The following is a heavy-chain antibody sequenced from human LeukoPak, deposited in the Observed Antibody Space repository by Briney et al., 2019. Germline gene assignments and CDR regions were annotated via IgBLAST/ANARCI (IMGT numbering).Heavy chain of an antibody. CDR2: IYYSGST. D-gene: IGHD6-6*01. Sequence: SETLSLTCTVSSGSISSGGYYWSWIRQHPGKGLEWIGYIYYSGSTYYNPSLKSRVTISVDTSKNQFSLKLSSVTAADTAVYYCARYSSSSAVDYWGQGTLVTVSS. CDR1: SGSISSGGYY. CDR3: ARYSSSSAVDY. V-gene: IGHV4-31*03. J-gene: IGHJ4*02.